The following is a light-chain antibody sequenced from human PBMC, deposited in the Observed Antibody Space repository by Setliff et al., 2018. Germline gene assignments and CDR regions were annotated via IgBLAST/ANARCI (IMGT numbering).Light chain of an antibody. J-gene: IGLJ1*01. V-gene: IGLV2-14*03. CDR1: SSDVGGYNS. CDR2: DVS. CDR3: SSYTSSSIFYV. Sequence: QSVLAQPASVSGSPGQSITISCTGTSSDVGGYNSVSWYQQHPGKAPKLMIYDVSNRPSGVSNRFPGSKSGNTASLTISGLQAEDEADYYCSSYTSSSIFYVFGTGTKVTVL.